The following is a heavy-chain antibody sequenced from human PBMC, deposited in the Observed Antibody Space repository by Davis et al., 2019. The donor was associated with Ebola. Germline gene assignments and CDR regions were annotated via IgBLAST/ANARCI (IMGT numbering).Heavy chain of an antibody. CDR3: ARGRGYSSSWYGGVFDY. J-gene: IGHJ4*02. D-gene: IGHD6-13*01. CDR1: GGTFSSYA. V-gene: IGHV1-69*13. CDR2: IIPIFGTA. Sequence: LVKVSCKASGGTFSSYAISWVRQAPGQGLEWMGGIIPIFGTANYAQKFQGRVTITADESTSTAYMELSRLRSDDTDVYYCARGRGYSSSWYGGVFDYWGQGTLVTVSS.